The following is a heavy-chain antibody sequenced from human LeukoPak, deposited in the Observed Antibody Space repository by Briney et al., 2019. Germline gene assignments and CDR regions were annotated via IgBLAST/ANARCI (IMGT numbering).Heavy chain of an antibody. J-gene: IGHJ4*02. Sequence: GGSLRLSCAASGFTFSDYYMSWIRQAPGKGLEWVSYISSSGSTIYYADSVKGRFTISRDNAKNSLYLQMNSLRAEDPAVYYCARDRSYYDSSGSFDYWGQGTLVTVSS. CDR1: GFTFSDYY. CDR3: ARDRSYYDSSGSFDY. V-gene: IGHV3-11*01. CDR2: ISSSGSTI. D-gene: IGHD3-22*01.